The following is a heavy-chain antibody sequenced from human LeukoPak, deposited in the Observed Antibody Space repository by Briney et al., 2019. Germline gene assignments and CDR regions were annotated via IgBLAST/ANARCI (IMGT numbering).Heavy chain of an antibody. Sequence: GSLRLSCAASGFTFNSFWRSWVRQAPGQGLKGVAAIKQDGSEKSYVGSVKGRLTISRDNAENSLYLQMNNLRAEDTAVYYCARASRGETTFLWGQGTLVTVSS. J-gene: IGHJ4*02. CDR2: IKQDGSEK. D-gene: IGHD4-17*01. CDR1: GFTFNSFW. V-gene: IGHV3-7*01. CDR3: ARASRGETTFL.